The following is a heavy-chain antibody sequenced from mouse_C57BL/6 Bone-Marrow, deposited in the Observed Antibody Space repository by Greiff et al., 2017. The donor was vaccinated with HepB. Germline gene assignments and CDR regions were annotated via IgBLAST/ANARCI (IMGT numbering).Heavy chain of an antibody. J-gene: IGHJ2*01. CDR2: IDPSDSYT. CDR3: ARLGAFYFDY. V-gene: IGHV1-59*01. CDR1: GYTFTSYW. Sequence: QVQLKESGAELVRPGTSVKLSCKASGYTFTSYWMHWVKQRPGQGLEWIGVIDPSDSYTNYNQKFKGKATLTVDTSSSTASMQLSSLTSEDSAVYYCARLGAFYFDYWGQGTTLTVSS.